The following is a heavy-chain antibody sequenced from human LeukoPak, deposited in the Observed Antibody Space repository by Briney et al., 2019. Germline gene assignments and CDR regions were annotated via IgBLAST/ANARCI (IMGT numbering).Heavy chain of an antibody. V-gene: IGHV1-2*02. Sequence: ASVKVSCKASGYTFTGYYMHWVRQAPGQGLEWMGWINPNSGGTNYAQKFQGRVTMTRDTSISTAYMELSRLRSDDTAVYYCARDATWIPERLWFDPWGQGTLVTVSS. D-gene: IGHD5-18*01. J-gene: IGHJ5*02. CDR2: INPNSGGT. CDR3: ARDATWIPERLWFDP. CDR1: GYTFTGYY.